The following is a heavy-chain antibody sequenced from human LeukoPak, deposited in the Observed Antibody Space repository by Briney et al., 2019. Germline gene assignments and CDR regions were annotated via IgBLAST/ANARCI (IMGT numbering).Heavy chain of an antibody. J-gene: IGHJ6*03. CDR3: AKFEAAGSYKRYYYYYMDV. Sequence: ASVKVSCKTSGYTFTSYDINWVRQATGQGLEWMGWMNPNSGNTGYAQKFQGRVTMTRNTSISTAYMELSSLRAEDTAVYYCAKFEAAGSYKRYYYYYMDVWGKGTTVTVSS. V-gene: IGHV1-8*01. CDR1: GYTFTSYD. CDR2: MNPNSGNT. D-gene: IGHD1-26*01.